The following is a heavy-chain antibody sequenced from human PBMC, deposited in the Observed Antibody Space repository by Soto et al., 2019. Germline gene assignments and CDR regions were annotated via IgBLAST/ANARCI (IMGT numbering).Heavy chain of an antibody. CDR1: GVYNIRDGYY. Sequence: QVQLQESGPGLVKPSQTLSLTCTVSGVYNIRDGYYWSWLRQHPGKGLEWIAYISYSGSSYSNPSLKSRVTISAYTSKNQFSLRLTSVTAADTAVYFCARATPAGSADLWGQGTLVTVSS. CDR2: ISYSGSS. J-gene: IGHJ4*02. CDR3: ARATPAGSADL. V-gene: IGHV4-31*03. D-gene: IGHD2-2*01.